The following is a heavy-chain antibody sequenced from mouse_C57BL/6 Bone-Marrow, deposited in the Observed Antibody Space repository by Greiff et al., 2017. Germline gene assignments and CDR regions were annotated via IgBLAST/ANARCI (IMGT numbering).Heavy chain of an antibody. Sequence: EVKLVESGGGLVQPGGSLKLSCAASGFTFSDYYMYWVRQTPEKRLEWVAYISNGGGSTYYPDTVKGRFTISRDNAKNTLYLQMSRLKSEDTAMYYSARQRGRITTVYYAMDYWGQGTSVTVSS. CDR1: GFTFSDYY. V-gene: IGHV5-12*01. D-gene: IGHD1-1*01. J-gene: IGHJ4*01. CDR2: ISNGGGST. CDR3: ARQRGRITTVYYAMDY.